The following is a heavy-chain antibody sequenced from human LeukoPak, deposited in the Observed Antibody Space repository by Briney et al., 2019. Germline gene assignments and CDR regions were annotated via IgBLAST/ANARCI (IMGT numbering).Heavy chain of an antibody. J-gene: IGHJ5*02. CDR1: GGSISSGGYY. V-gene: IGHV4-31*03. CDR2: IYYSGST. D-gene: IGHD3-3*01. CDR3: ARDFWSGYPPRWFDP. Sequence: SETLSLTCTVSGGSISSGGYYWSWIRQHPGKGLEWIGYIYYSGSTYYNPSLKSRITISVDTSKNQFSLKLSSVTAADTAVYYCARDFWSGYPPRWFDPWGQGTLVTVSS.